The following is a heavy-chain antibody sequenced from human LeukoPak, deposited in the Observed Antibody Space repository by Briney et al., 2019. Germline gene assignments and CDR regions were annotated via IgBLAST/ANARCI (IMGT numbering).Heavy chain of an antibody. J-gene: IGHJ4*01. Sequence: GGSPRLSCEASGFTLRSHAMHWVRRAPGKGLEWVSGIVSSGETFYADSVKGRFTISRDDSSNTLYLQMIGLRAEDSALYYCANLYSDYEVYWGHGTLLTVSS. CDR1: GFTLRSHA. CDR2: IVSSGET. D-gene: IGHD3-16*01. V-gene: IGHV3-23*01. CDR3: ANLYSDYEVY.